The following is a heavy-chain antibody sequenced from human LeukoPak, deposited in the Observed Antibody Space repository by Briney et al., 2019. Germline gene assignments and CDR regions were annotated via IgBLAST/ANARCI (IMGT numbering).Heavy chain of an antibody. D-gene: IGHD5-18*01. CDR1: GYTFTNFA. V-gene: IGHV7-4-1*02. J-gene: IGHJ4*02. Sequence: ASVKVSCKASGYTFTNFAMNWVRQAPGQGLESMGWINTNTGNPTYAQDFTGRFVFSLGTSVNAAYLQISSLKAEDTAVYFCARGMDTAMVVVDYWGQGTLVTVSS. CDR2: INTNTGNP. CDR3: ARGMDTAMVVVDY.